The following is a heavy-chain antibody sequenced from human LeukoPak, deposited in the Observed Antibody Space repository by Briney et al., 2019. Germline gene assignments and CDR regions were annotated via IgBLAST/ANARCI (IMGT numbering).Heavy chain of an antibody. CDR1: GGSISSYY. Sequence: KPSETLSLTCTVSGGSISSYYWSWIRQPPGKGLEWIGYIYYSGSTNYNPSLKSRVTISVDTSKNQFSLKLSSVTAADTAVYYCARSYGSGADPWGPGTLVTVSS. CDR2: IYYSGST. V-gene: IGHV4-59*01. CDR3: ARSYGSGADP. D-gene: IGHD3-10*01. J-gene: IGHJ5*02.